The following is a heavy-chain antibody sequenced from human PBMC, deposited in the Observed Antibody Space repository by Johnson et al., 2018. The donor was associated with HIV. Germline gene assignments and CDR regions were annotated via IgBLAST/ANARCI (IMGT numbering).Heavy chain of an antibody. D-gene: IGHD3-22*01. Sequence: EVQVVESGGGLVQPGGSLRLSCAASGFTFSSYAMSWVRQAPGKGLEWVSAISGSGGSTYYADSVKGRFTISRDNSKNTLYLQMNSLRAEDTAVYYCAKDPSPWLLGNDAFDIWGQGTMVTVSS. J-gene: IGHJ3*02. CDR1: GFTFSSYA. CDR3: AKDPSPWLLGNDAFDI. V-gene: IGHV3-23*04. CDR2: ISGSGGST.